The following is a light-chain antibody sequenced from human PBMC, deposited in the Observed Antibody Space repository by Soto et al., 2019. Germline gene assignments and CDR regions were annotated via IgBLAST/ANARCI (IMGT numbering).Light chain of an antibody. V-gene: IGKV3-20*01. CDR1: QSVRSMY. Sequence: EIVLTQSPGTLSLSPGERATLSCRASQSVRSMYLAWYQQKPGQAPRLLIYDASSRATDIPDRFSGSGSGADFTLTISRLETEDFAIYYCQHYGNSLWTVGPGNKGDIK. J-gene: IGKJ1*01. CDR3: QHYGNSLWT. CDR2: DAS.